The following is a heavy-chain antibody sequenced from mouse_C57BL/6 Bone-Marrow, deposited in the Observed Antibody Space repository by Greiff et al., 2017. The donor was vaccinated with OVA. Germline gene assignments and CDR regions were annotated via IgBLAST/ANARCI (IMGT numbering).Heavy chain of an antibody. D-gene: IGHD3-2*02. CDR1: GYSITSGYD. CDR2: ISYSGST. V-gene: IGHV3-1*01. J-gene: IGHJ2*01. CDR3: ALDSSGYDYFDY. Sequence: EVMLVESGPGMVKPSQSLSLTCTVTGYSITSGYDWHWIRHFPGNKLEWMGYISYSGSTNYNPSLKSRISITHDTSKNHFFLKLNSVTTEDTATYYCALDSSGYDYFDYWGQGTTLTVSS.